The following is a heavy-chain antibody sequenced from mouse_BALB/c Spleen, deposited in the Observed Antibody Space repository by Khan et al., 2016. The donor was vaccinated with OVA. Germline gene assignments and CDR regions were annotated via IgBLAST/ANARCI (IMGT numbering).Heavy chain of an antibody. CDR2: IWGGGGT. CDR3: ARAYYRYDGYYAMDY. V-gene: IGHV2-6-4*01. D-gene: IGHD2-14*01. J-gene: IGHJ4*01. CDR1: GFSLSRYN. Sequence: VELVESGPGLVVPSQSLSITCTVSGFSLSRYNIHWVRQPPGKGLEWLGMIWGGGGTDYNSTLKSRLSISKDNSKSQVFLKMISLQTDDTAMYFCARAYYRYDGYYAMDYWGQGTSVTVSS.